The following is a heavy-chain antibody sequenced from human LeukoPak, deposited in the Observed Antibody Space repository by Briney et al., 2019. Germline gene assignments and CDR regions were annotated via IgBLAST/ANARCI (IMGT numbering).Heavy chain of an antibody. D-gene: IGHD3-22*01. V-gene: IGHV3-23*01. Sequence: GGSLRLSCAASGFTFSNYAMIWVRQAPGKGLEWVSAIRRIRGTYSTEYADSVKDRFTISRDNSKNTMYLQMNSLRAEDTAVYYCAKFQANYYDSSGYGCFDYWGQGTLVTVSS. J-gene: IGHJ4*02. CDR2: IRRIRGTYST. CDR3: AKFQANYYDSSGYGCFDY. CDR1: GFTFSNYA.